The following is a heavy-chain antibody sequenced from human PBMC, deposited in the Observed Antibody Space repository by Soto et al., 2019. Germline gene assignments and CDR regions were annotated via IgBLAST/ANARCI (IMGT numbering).Heavy chain of an antibody. CDR3: ATYSSSSDAFDI. CDR2: IWYGGSNK. V-gene: IGHV3-33*01. D-gene: IGHD6-6*01. J-gene: IGHJ3*02. Sequence: PGGSLRLSCAASGFTFSSYGMHWVRQAPGKGLEWVAVIWYGGSNKYYADSVKGRFTISRDNSKNTLYLQMNSLRAEDTAVYYCATYSSSSDAFDIWRQATMVTVSS. CDR1: GFTFSSYG.